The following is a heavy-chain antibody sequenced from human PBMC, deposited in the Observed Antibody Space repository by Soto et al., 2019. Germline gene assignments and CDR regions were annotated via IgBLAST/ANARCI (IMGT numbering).Heavy chain of an antibody. J-gene: IGHJ4*02. CDR2: IYYSGTT. D-gene: IGHD6-6*01. V-gene: IGHV4-39*01. Sequence: PSETLSLTCTVSGGSISSRSYYWGWIRQPPGKGLEWIASIYYSGTTYYNPSLKSRVTISVDTSKNQVSLKLSSVTAADTAVYYCASYSSSIKPDFDQWGQGTLVTVSS. CDR3: ASYSSSIKPDFDQ. CDR1: GGSISSRSYY.